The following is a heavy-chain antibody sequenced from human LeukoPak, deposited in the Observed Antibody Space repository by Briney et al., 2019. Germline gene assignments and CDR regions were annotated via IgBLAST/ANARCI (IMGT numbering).Heavy chain of an antibody. Sequence: SETLSLTCTVSGYSISSGYYWGWIRQPPGKGLEWIGSIYHSGSTYYNPSLKSRVTISVDTSKNQFSLKLSSVTAADTAVYYCARYDILTDYWGQGTLVTVSS. CDR2: IYHSGST. J-gene: IGHJ4*02. CDR1: GYSISSGYY. CDR3: ARYDILTDY. D-gene: IGHD3-9*01. V-gene: IGHV4-38-2*02.